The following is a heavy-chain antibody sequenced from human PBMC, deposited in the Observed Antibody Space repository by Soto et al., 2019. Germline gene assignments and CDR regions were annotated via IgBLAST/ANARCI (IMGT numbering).Heavy chain of an antibody. CDR1: GFTFSSFA. V-gene: IGHV3-23*01. Sequence: GGSLRLSCAAAGFTFSSFAMSWVRQAPGKGLEWVSGISVSGGSTYYADSVKGRFTISRDNSKNTAYLQMNSLKTEDTAVYYCTRLITPLDYWGRGTLVTVSS. J-gene: IGHJ4*02. D-gene: IGHD3-16*01. CDR3: TRLITPLDY. CDR2: ISVSGGST.